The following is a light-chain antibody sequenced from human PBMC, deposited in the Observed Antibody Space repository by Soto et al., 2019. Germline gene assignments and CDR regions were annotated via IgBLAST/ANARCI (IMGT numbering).Light chain of an antibody. J-gene: IGLJ1*01. V-gene: IGLV2-14*01. CDR3: TSYTSDSTYV. Sequence: QCLLTQPASVSGSPGQSLTTSCTGTSTDGGRYNYVSWYQQHPGKAPKLMVYDVSNRPSWVSNRFSRSKSRITASLTISGLQAEDEADYYSTSYTSDSTYVFGTGTKATVL. CDR2: DVS. CDR1: STDGGRYNY.